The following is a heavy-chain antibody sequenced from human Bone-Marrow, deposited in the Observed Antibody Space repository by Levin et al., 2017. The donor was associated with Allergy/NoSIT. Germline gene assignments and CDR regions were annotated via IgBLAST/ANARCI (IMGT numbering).Heavy chain of an antibody. J-gene: IGHJ5*02. V-gene: IGHV3-30-3*01. CDR2: ISFDEATR. D-gene: IGHD3-3*01. CDR3: ARINYDFWSGFQRGGWFDP. Sequence: GGSLRLSCAASGFMFSRDAMHWVRQSPGKGLEWVAMISFDEATRKYADSVRGRFTIFRDNSKNTGELQMNSLRPEDTAMYYCARINYDFWSGFQRGGWFDPWGQGTLVTVSS. CDR1: GFMFSRDA.